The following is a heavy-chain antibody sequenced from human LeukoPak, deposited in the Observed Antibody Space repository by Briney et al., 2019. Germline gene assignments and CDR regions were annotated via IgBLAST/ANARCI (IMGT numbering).Heavy chain of an antibody. CDR1: GFTFSSYG. Sequence: GGSLRLSCAASGFTFSSYGIHWVRQAPGKGLEWVAFIRYDGSNKYYADSVKGRFTISRDNSKNTLYLQMNSLRAEDTALYYCAKDTQEIAAAGSIFDYWGQGTLVTVSS. CDR2: IRYDGSNK. D-gene: IGHD6-13*01. V-gene: IGHV3-30*02. J-gene: IGHJ4*02. CDR3: AKDTQEIAAAGSIFDY.